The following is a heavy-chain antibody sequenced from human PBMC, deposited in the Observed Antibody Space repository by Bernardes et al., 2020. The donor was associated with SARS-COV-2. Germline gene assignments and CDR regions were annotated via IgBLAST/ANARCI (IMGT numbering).Heavy chain of an antibody. CDR1: GDSISSDRYY. J-gene: IGHJ4*02. Sequence: SETLSLTCTVSGDSISSDRYYWTWIRQPAGKGLEWIGRIYASGSTNYSPSLKSRVTISIDTSKSQFSLKLSSVTAADTAVYFCAGAIEHDFWSAYYIHWGQGTLVTVSS. D-gene: IGHD3-3*01. CDR3: AGAIEHDFWSAYYIH. CDR2: IYASGST. V-gene: IGHV4-61*02.